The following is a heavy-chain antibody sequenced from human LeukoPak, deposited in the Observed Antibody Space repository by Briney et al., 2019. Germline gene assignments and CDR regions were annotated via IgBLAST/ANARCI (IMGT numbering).Heavy chain of an antibody. V-gene: IGHV4-38-2*02. CDR1: GYSISTGYY. CDR2: FYHGGST. CDR3: ARDVGARLPGY. Sequence: SETLSLTCTVSGYSISTGYYWDWIRQPPGKGLEWIGTFYHGGSTYYNPSLESRVTISVDTSKNQFSLNLTSVTAADTAVYYCARDVGARLPGYWGQGILVTVSS. J-gene: IGHJ4*02. D-gene: IGHD6-6*01.